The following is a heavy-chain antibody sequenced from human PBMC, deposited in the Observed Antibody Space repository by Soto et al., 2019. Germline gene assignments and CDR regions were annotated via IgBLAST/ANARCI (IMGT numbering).Heavy chain of an antibody. J-gene: IGHJ5*02. V-gene: IGHV4-31*03. CDR3: ARDGAGAYGLGWFDP. D-gene: IGHD2-21*01. CDR1: GDSISPGGYY. CDR2: IYHSGST. Sequence: QVQLQESGPGLVKPSQTLSLTCTVSGDSISPGGYYWNWLRQHPRKGLEWIGYIYHSGSTIYNPSLKSRVTISVDTSKNRLSLELSNVTAADTAVYYCARDGAGAYGLGWFDPWGQGILVTVSS.